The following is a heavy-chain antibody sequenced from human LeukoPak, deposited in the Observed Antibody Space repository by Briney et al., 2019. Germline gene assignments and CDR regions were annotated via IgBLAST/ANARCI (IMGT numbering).Heavy chain of an antibody. J-gene: IGHJ6*02. D-gene: IGHD3-16*02. CDR3: ARDQVVMITFGGVIEQRYYGMDV. CDR1: GGPFSGYY. Sequence: PSETLSLTCAVYGGPFSGYYWXXXXXPPGXXXXXXXXXXXXXXXXYNPSLKSRVTISVDTSKNQFSLKLSSVTAADTAVYYCARDQVVMITFGGVIEQRYYGMDVWGQGTTVTVSS. CDR2: XXXXXXX. V-gene: IGHV4-34*01.